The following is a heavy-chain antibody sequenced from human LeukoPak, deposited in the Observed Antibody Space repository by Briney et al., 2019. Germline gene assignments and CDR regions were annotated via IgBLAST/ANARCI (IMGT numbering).Heavy chain of an antibody. CDR2: ISTSGSII. CDR3: ARDLGH. V-gene: IGHV3-48*03. J-gene: IGHJ1*01. Sequence: GGSLRLSCAASGFTFSSYEVNWVRQAPGKGLEWVSYISTSGSIIYYADSVKGRFTISRDNAKNSLYLQMNSLRDEDTAMYYCARDLGHWGQGTLVTVSS. CDR1: GFTFSSYE.